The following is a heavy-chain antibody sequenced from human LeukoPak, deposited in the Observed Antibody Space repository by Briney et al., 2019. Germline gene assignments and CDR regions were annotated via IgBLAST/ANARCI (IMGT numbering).Heavy chain of an antibody. D-gene: IGHD1-1*01. CDR1: GYTFTSYY. CDR2: INPNSGGT. CDR3: ARDKSIGWERYPPDY. J-gene: IGHJ4*01. V-gene: IGHV1-2*02. Sequence: ASVKVSCKASGYTFTSYYMHWVRQAPGQGLEWMGWINPNSGGTNYAQKFQDRVTVTSDTSINTVYMELSRLRSDDTAVYYCARDKSIGWERYPPDYWGQGTLVTVSS.